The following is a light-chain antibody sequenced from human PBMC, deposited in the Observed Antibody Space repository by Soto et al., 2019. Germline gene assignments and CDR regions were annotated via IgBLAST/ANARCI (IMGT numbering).Light chain of an antibody. V-gene: IGKV1-9*01. J-gene: IGKJ3*01. CDR2: AAS. CDR1: QGISSY. CDR3: QQLNSYTLT. Sequence: DIQLTQSPSFLSASVGDRVTITCRASQGISSYLAWYQQKPGKAPKLLIYAASNLQSGVPSRFSGSGSGTEFTLTISSLQPEDIATYYCQQLNSYTLTFGPGTKVDI.